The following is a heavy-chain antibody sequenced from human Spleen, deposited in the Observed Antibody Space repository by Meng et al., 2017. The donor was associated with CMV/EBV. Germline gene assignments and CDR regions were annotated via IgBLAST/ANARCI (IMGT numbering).Heavy chain of an antibody. D-gene: IGHD3-3*01. CDR1: GFTFSSYW. J-gene: IGHJ6*02. V-gene: IGHV3-7*01. Sequence: GGSLRLSCAASGFTFSSYWMHWVRQAPGKGLEWVANIKQDGSEKYYVDSVKGRFTISRDNAKNSLYLQMNSLRAEDTAVYYCARDLTGYDFWSGPSYMDVWGQGTTVTVSS. CDR2: IKQDGSEK. CDR3: ARDLTGYDFWSGPSYMDV.